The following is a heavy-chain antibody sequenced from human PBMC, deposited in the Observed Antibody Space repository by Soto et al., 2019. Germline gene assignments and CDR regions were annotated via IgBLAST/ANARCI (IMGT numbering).Heavy chain of an antibody. V-gene: IGHV4-34*01. CDR2: INHSGST. CDR3: ARGVDGSGYYYYYMDV. J-gene: IGHJ6*03. D-gene: IGHD3-10*01. CDR1: GGSXXXXX. Sequence: XKXSETLSLTXXXYGGSXXXXXXXXXRQPPGKGLEWIGEINHSGSTNYNPSLKSRVTIXXXTXXXXXXXXXXXXTAXDTAVYYCARGVDGSGYYYYYMDVWGKGTTVTVSS.